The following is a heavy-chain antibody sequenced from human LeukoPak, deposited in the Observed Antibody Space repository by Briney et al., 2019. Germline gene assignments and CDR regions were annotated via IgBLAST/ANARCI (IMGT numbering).Heavy chain of an antibody. CDR2: IERDGSDK. D-gene: IGHD3/OR15-3a*01. J-gene: IGHJ4*02. CDR1: GFTFDKYW. Sequence: PGGSLRLSCVGSGFTFDKYWMSWVRQAPGKGLEWVANIERDGSDKYYVNSVKGRFTISRDNTKNTLYLQMNSLRAEDTAFYYCARRSAPCGLDYWGQGTLVTVSS. V-gene: IGHV3-7*03. CDR3: ARRSAPCGLDY.